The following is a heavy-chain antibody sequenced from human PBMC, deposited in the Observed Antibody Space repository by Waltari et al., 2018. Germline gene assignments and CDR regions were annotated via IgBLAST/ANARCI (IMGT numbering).Heavy chain of an antibody. J-gene: IGHJ4*02. CDR3: TREVTVTDADY. D-gene: IGHD4-17*01. CDR1: GFSFSTYT. CDR2: ISSSSNHR. Sequence: EVQLVESGGGLVKPGESLRLSCVASGFSFSTYTMNWVRQAPGKGLEWVSSISSSSNHRYYAHSLRGRFTISRDNAKNSLHLQMNALRAEDTAVYYCTREVTVTDADYWGQGTLVTVSS. V-gene: IGHV3-21*01.